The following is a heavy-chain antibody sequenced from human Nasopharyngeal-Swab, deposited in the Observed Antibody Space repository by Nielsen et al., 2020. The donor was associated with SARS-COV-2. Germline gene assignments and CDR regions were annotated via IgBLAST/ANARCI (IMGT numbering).Heavy chain of an antibody. CDR3: ARADWNDPTTFDY. CDR2: ISYDGSNK. CDR1: GFTFSSYA. J-gene: IGHJ4*02. D-gene: IGHD1-1*01. Sequence: GESLKISCAASGFTFSSYAMHWVRQAPGKGLEWVAVISYDGSNKYYADSVKGRFTVSRDNSKNTLYLQMNSLRAEDTAVYYCARADWNDPTTFDYWGQGTLVTASS. V-gene: IGHV3-30-3*01.